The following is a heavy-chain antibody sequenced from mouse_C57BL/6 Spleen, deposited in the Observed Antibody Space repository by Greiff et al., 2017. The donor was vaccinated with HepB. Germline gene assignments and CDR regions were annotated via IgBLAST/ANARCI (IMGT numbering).Heavy chain of an antibody. CDR2: INPSSGYT. CDR3: ARSYYSNYVAMDY. Sequence: VKLMESGAELAKPGASVKLSCKASGYTFTSYWMHWVKQRPGQGLEWIGYINPSSGYTKYNQKFKDKATLTADKSSSTAYMQLSSLTYEDSAVYYCARSYYSNYVAMDYWGQGTSVTVSS. V-gene: IGHV1-7*01. CDR1: GYTFTSYW. J-gene: IGHJ4*01. D-gene: IGHD2-5*01.